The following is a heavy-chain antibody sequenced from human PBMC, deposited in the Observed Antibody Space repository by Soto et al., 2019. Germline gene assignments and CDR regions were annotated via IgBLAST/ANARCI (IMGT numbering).Heavy chain of an antibody. V-gene: IGHV1-18*04. CDR3: VREQKYFRVNGNWLDS. CDR1: GYTAADFC. J-gene: IGHJ5*01. D-gene: IGHD2-2*01. Sequence: ASVKVSCKSSGYTAADFCISWVRQAPGQGLEWMGWVSGNNGASNPAPKVQGRITMTLDTSTGVSYMALRSLRSDDTAIYSCVREQKYFRVNGNWLDSWGDGTLVTVS. CDR2: VSGNNGAS.